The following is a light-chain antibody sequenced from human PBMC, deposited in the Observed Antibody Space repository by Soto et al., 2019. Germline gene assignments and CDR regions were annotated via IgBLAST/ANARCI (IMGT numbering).Light chain of an antibody. V-gene: IGKV3-20*01. CDR3: QQYGSSPLT. CDR2: GAT. J-gene: IGKJ4*01. CDR1: QSFDIN. Sequence: EIEMTQSPATLSVSPGEGVDLXWRASQSFDINVAWYQKKAGQAPRLLIYGATSRATGIPDRFSGSGSGTDFTLTISRLEPDDFAVYYCQQYGSSPLTFGGGTRWIS.